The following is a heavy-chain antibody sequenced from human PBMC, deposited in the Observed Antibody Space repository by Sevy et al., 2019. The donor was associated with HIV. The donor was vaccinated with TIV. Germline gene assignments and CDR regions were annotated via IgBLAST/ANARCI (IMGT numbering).Heavy chain of an antibody. CDR3: AKSDYDFWSGQASGYYFDY. CDR1: GFTFSSYA. V-gene: IGHV3-23*01. CDR2: ISGSGGNT. Sequence: GGSLRLSCAASGFTFSSYAMHWVRQAPGKGLEWVSTISGSGGNTYYADSVRGRFTIYRDSSNNTLYLQMNSLRAEDTAMYYCAKSDYDFWSGQASGYYFDYWGQGTLVTVSS. D-gene: IGHD3-3*01. J-gene: IGHJ4*02.